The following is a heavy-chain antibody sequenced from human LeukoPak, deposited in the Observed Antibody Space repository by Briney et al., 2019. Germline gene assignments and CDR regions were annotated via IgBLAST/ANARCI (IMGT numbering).Heavy chain of an antibody. Sequence: EASVKVSCKASGYTFTSYGISWVRQAPGQGLEWMGWISAYNGNTNYAQKLQGRVTMTTDTSTGTAYMELRSMRSDDTAVYYCARDRIAGATLNTFDYWGQGTLVTVSS. D-gene: IGHD1-26*01. CDR1: GYTFTSYG. V-gene: IGHV1-18*01. CDR2: ISAYNGNT. CDR3: ARDRIAGATLNTFDY. J-gene: IGHJ4*02.